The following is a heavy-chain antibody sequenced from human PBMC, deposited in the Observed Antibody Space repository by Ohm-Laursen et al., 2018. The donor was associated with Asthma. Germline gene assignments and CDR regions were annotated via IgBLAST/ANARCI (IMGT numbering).Heavy chain of an antibody. CDR1: GGSISSGGYY. J-gene: IGHJ5*02. D-gene: IGHD6-6*01. CDR3: ARASIAALMGWFDP. Sequence: TLSLTCTVSGGSISSGGYYWSWIRQRPGKGLEWIGYIYYSGSTYYNPSLKSRVTISVDTSKNQFSLKLSSVTAADTAVYYCARASIAALMGWFDPWGQGTLVTVSS. CDR2: IYYSGST. V-gene: IGHV4-31*03.